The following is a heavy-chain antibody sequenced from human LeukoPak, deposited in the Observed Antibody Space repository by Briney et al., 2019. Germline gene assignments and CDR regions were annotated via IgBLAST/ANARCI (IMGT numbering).Heavy chain of an antibody. Sequence: GGSLRLSCAASGFTFSSYWMSWVRQAPGKGLEWVANIKQDGSEKYYMDSVKGRFTISRDNAKNSLYLQMNSLRAEDTAVYYCASTPTAGSTAAEFYWGQGTLVTVSS. CDR3: ASTPTAGSTAAEFY. V-gene: IGHV3-7*01. D-gene: IGHD6-6*01. J-gene: IGHJ4*02. CDR1: GFTFSSYW. CDR2: IKQDGSEK.